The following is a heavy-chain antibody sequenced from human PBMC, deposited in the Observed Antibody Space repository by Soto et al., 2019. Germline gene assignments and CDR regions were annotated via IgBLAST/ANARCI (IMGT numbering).Heavy chain of an antibody. Sequence: QVQLQQWGAGLLKPSETLSLTCAVYGGSFSGYYWSWIRQPPGKGLEWIGEINHSGSTNYNPSLKSRVTISVDTSKNQFSLKLSSVTAADTAVYYCARVSLLAAAGTATDDYWGQGTLVTVSS. D-gene: IGHD6-13*01. CDR2: INHSGST. J-gene: IGHJ4*02. CDR1: GGSFSGYY. V-gene: IGHV4-34*01. CDR3: ARVSLLAAAGTATDDY.